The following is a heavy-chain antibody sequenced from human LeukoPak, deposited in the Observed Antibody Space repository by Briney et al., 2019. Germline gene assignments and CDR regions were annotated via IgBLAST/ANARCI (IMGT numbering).Heavy chain of an antibody. J-gene: IGHJ3*02. V-gene: IGHV1-2*02. CDR1: GYTFTGYY. CDR3: ARSGEATMIVVVAAFDI. CDR2: INPNSGGT. Sequence: APVKVSCKASGYTFTGYYMHWVRQAPGQGLEWMGWINPNSGGTNYAQKFQGRVTMTRDTSISTAYMELSRLRSDDTAVYYCARSGEATMIVVVAAFDIWGQGTMVTVS. D-gene: IGHD3-22*01.